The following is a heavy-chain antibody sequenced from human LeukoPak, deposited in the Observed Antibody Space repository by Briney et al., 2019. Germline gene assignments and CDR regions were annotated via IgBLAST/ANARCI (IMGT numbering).Heavy chain of an antibody. CDR3: VRDLVIFEY. CDR2: ISGAGGST. CDR1: GFTFSNYA. J-gene: IGHJ4*02. V-gene: IGHV3-23*01. Sequence: AGGSLRLSCTSSGFTFSNYAMTWVRQAPGKGLEWVSTISGAGGSTYYADSVEGRFTISRDNSKNTLSLQMNSLRAEDTAIYYCVRDLVIFEYWGQGTLVTVSS.